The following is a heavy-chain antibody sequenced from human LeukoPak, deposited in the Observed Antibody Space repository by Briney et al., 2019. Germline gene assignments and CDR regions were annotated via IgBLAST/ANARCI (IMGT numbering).Heavy chain of an antibody. CDR2: INHSGST. CDR3: VGSGGSWYGPSQTASHWLDP. J-gene: IGHJ5*02. CDR1: GGSFSGYY. Sequence: PSETLSLTCAVYGGSFSGYYWSWIRQPPGKGLEWIGEINHSGSTNYNPSLKSRVTISVDTSKNQFSLKLRSVTAADTAVYYCVGSGGSWYGPSQTASHWLDPWGQGSLVTVSS. V-gene: IGHV4-34*01. D-gene: IGHD6-13*01.